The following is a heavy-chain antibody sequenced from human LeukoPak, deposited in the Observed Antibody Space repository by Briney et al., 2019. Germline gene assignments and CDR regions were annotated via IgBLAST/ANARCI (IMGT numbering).Heavy chain of an antibody. D-gene: IGHD3-3*01. CDR2: IIPIFGTA. V-gene: IGHV1-69*13. Sequence: GASVKVSCKASGYAFSSHPVSWVRQAPGQGLEWMGGIIPIFGTANYAQKFQGRVTITADESTSTAYMELSSLRSEDTAVYYCASDREMEWYYWGQGTLVTVSS. CDR1: GYAFSSHP. CDR3: ASDREMEWYY. J-gene: IGHJ4*02.